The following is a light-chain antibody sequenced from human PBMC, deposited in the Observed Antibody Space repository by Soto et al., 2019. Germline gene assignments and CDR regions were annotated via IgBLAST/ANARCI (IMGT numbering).Light chain of an antibody. V-gene: IGKV3-15*01. CDR1: QSVSSN. Sequence: EIVMTQSPATLSVSPWERATLSCRASQSVSSNLAWYQQKPGQAPRLLIYDASSRATGIPARFSGSGSGTEFTLTISGLQSEDFAVYYCQQYNNWPLTFGPGTKVDNK. CDR3: QQYNNWPLT. J-gene: IGKJ3*01. CDR2: DAS.